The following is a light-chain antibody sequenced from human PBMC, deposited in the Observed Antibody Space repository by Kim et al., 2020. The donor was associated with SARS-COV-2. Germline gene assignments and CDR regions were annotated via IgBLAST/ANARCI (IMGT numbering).Light chain of an antibody. CDR3: QQYYSAPT. CDR2: WAS. CDR1: QSVLYSSNNKNY. V-gene: IGKV4-1*01. J-gene: IGKJ1*01. Sequence: DIVMTQSPDSLAVSLGERATINCKSSQSVLYSSNNKNYLAWYQQKPGQPPKLLIYWASTRESGVPDRFSGSGSGADFTLTISSLQAEDVALYYCQQYYSAPTFGQGTKLEI.